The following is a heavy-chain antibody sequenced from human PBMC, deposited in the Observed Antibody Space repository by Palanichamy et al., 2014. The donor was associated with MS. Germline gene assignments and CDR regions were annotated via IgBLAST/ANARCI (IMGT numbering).Heavy chain of an antibody. D-gene: IGHD2/OR15-2a*01. CDR3: ASLDRQAVID. V-gene: IGHV4-4*02. Sequence: QVQLQESGPGLVKSSETLSLTCAVSGASISSRGYWSWVRQPPGMGLEWIGEITHRGNSNYNPSLKSRVTISMDRSTNHFSLRLNSVTAADTVVYYCASLDRQAVIDWGQGTLVTVSS. CDR2: ITHRGNS. CDR1: GASISSRGY. J-gene: IGHJ1*01.